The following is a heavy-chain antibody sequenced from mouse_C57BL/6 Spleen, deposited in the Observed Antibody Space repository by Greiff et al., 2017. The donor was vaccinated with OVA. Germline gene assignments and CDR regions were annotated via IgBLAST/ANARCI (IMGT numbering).Heavy chain of an antibody. CDR1: GYAFSSYW. J-gene: IGHJ4*01. CDR2: IYPGDGDT. Sequence: VQLQQSGAELVKPGASVKISCKASGYAFSSYWMNWVKQRPGKGLEWIGQIYPGDGDTNYNGKFKGKATLTADKSSSTAYVQLSSLTSEDSAVYFCARRDGSSSYYAMDYWGQGTSVTVSS. D-gene: IGHD1-1*01. V-gene: IGHV1-80*01. CDR3: ARRDGSSSYYAMDY.